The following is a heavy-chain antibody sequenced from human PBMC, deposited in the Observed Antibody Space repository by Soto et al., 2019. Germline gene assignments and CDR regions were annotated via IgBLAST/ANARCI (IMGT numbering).Heavy chain of an antibody. CDR1: GFTFSSYA. CDR3: AKGGARITMIVGVPTVNWFDP. V-gene: IGHV3-23*01. CDR2: ISGSGGST. Sequence: GGSLRLSCAASGFTFSSYAMSWVRQAPGKGLEWVSAISGSGGSTYYADSMKGRFTISRDNSKNTLYLQMDSLRAEDTAVYYCAKGGARITMIVGVPTVNWFDPWGQGTLVTVSS. D-gene: IGHD3-22*01. J-gene: IGHJ5*02.